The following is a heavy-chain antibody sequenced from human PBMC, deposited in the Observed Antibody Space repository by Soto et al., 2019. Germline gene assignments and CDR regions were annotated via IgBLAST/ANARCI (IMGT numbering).Heavy chain of an antibody. D-gene: IGHD1-1*01. CDR2: INPSGGST. V-gene: IGHV1-46*01. CDR3: PRDPQWNPHDYYYYSGMDV. Sequence: QVQLVQSGAEVKKPGASVKVSCKASGYTFTSYYMHWVRQAPGQGLEWMGIINPSGGSTSYAQKFQGKVNMPRKTSTSTVYMELGRLYSAHTADYESPRDPQWNPHDYYYYSGMDVWGQGTTVTDSS. J-gene: IGHJ6*02. CDR1: GYTFTSYY.